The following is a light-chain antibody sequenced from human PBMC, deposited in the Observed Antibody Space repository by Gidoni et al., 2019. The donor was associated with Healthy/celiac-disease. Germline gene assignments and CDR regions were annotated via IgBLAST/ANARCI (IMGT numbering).Light chain of an antibody. V-gene: IGKV1-5*01. Sequence: DIYMTQFPSTLSASVGDRVTITCRASQSISSWLAWYQQQPGKAPKLLIYDASSLESGVPSRFRGSGSGTEFTLTISSLQPVDFATYCCQQYNSYSGTFGQGTKVEIK. CDR2: DAS. CDR3: QQYNSYSGT. J-gene: IGKJ1*01. CDR1: QSISSW.